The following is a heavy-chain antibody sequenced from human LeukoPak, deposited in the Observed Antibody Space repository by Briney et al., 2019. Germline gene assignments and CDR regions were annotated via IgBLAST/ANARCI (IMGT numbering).Heavy chain of an antibody. D-gene: IGHD5-18*01. Sequence: SETLSLTCTVSGGSISSYYWSWIRQPPGKGLEWIGYIYYSGSTNYNPSLKSRVTISVDTSKNQFSLKLSSVTAADTAVYYCARLVTYGPFDYWGQGTLVTVSS. V-gene: IGHV4-59*08. CDR3: ARLVTYGPFDY. CDR2: IYYSGST. CDR1: GGSISSYY. J-gene: IGHJ4*02.